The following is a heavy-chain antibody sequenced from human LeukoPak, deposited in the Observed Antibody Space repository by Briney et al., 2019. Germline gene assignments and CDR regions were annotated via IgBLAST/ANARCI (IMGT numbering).Heavy chain of an antibody. V-gene: IGHV4-4*07. CDR1: GGSISSYY. D-gene: IGHD3-22*01. J-gene: IGHJ3*02. CDR3: ARDSPNYYDSSGYEDAFDI. CDR2: IYTSGST. Sequence: SETLSLTCTVSGGSISSYYWSWIRQPAGKGLEWIGRIYTSGSTNYNPSLKSRVTMSVDTSKNQFSLKLSSVTAADTAVYYCARDSPNYYDSSGYEDAFDIWGQGTMVTVSS.